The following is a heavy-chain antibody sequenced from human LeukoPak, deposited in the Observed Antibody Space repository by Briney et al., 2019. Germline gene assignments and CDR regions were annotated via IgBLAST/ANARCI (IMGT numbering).Heavy chain of an antibody. Sequence: ASVKVFCKASGYTFTSYGISWVRQAPGQGLEWMGWISAYNGNTNYAQKFQGRVSMTTDTSTSTAYMELRSLRSDDTAVYSCARVGSGRGAAFDIWGQGTMVTVSS. V-gene: IGHV1-18*04. CDR2: ISAYNGNT. CDR1: GYTFTSYG. J-gene: IGHJ3*02. CDR3: ARVGSGRGAAFDI. D-gene: IGHD3-10*01.